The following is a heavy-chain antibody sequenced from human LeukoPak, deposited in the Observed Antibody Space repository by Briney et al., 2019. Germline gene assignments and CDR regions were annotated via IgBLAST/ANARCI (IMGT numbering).Heavy chain of an antibody. J-gene: IGHJ5*02. D-gene: IGHD5-24*01. CDR2: ISSSSSYI. Sequence: GGSLRLSCAASGFTFSSYSMNWVRQASGKGLEWVSSISSSSSYIYYADSVKGRFTISRDIAKNSLYLQMNSLRAEDTAVYYCARDGSVQEMATIPYETWGQGTLVTVSS. CDR3: ARDGSVQEMATIPYET. V-gene: IGHV3-21*01. CDR1: GFTFSSYS.